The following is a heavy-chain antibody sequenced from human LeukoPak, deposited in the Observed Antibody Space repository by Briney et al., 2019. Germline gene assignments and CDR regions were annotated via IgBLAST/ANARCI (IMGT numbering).Heavy chain of an antibody. CDR3: ARRNGDYVNY. D-gene: IGHD4-17*01. J-gene: IGHJ4*02. Sequence: SETLSLTCAVYGRSFSGYYWSLIRQPPGKGLEWIGEINHSGSTNYNPSLKSRVTISVDTSKNQFSLKLSSVTAADTAVYYCARRNGDYVNYWGQGTLVTVSS. CDR1: GRSFSGYY. V-gene: IGHV4-34*01. CDR2: INHSGST.